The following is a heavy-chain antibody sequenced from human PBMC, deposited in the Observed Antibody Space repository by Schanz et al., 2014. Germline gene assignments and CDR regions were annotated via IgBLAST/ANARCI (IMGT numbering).Heavy chain of an antibody. D-gene: IGHD3-10*01. CDR1: GFGFSSYS. J-gene: IGHJ5*02. Sequence: EVQLVESGGGLIQPGGSLRLSCAASGFGFSSYSMNWVRQAPGKGLEWVSYISDSGTYTNYADSVKGRFTISRDNSKNTLYLQMNSLRAEDTAVYYCARPALWFGDNCFDPWGQGTLVTVSS. V-gene: IGHV3-21*05. CDR3: ARPALWFGDNCFDP. CDR2: ISDSGTYT.